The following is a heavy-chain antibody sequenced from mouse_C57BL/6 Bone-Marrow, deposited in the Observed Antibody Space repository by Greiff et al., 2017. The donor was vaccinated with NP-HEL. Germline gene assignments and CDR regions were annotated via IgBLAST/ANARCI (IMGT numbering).Heavy chain of an antibody. CDR1: GFNFTDYY. CDR2: IDPADGET. Sequence: EVKLMESGAELVKPGASVKLSCTASGFNFTDYYMHWVKQRPEQGLEWIGRIDPADGETKYAPKFQGKATLTADTSSNTAYLQLDGLASDDSAVYYCARHVFSPYWGQGTTLTVSS. J-gene: IGHJ2*01. V-gene: IGHV14-2*01. CDR3: ARHVFSPY.